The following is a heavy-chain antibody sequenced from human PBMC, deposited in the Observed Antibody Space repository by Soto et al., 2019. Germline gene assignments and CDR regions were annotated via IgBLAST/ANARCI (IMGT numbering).Heavy chain of an antibody. CDR2: IYYSGST. J-gene: IGHJ5*02. V-gene: IGHV4-59*12. Sequence: LETLSLTCTVSGGSSSSYYWSWIRQPPGKGLEWIGYIYYSGSTNYNPSLKSRVTISVDTSKNQFSLKLSSVTAADTAVYYCARERPDGARLDPWGQGTLVT. D-gene: IGHD6-6*01. CDR1: GGSSSSYY. CDR3: ARERPDGARLDP.